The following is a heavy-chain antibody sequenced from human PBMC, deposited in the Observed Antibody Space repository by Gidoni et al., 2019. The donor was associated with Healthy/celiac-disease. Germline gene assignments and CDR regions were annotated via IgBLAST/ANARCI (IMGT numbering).Heavy chain of an antibody. J-gene: IGHJ4*02. CDR3: ARESEGFDY. Sequence: QVQLQESGPGLVKPSETLSLTCTVTGGSISSYYWSWIRQPPGQGLEWIGYIDYSGSTNYNPSLKSRVTISVDTSKNQFSLKLSSGTAADTAVYYCARESEGFDYWGQGTLVTVSS. CDR2: IDYSGST. CDR1: GGSISSYY. V-gene: IGHV4-59*01.